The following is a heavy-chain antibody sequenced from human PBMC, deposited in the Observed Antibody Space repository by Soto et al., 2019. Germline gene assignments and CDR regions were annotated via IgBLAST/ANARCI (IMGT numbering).Heavy chain of an antibody. CDR2: ISYDGSNK. Sequence: QVQLVESGGGVVQPGRSLRLSCAASGFTFSSYGMHWVRQAPGKGLEWVAVISYDGSNKYYADSVKGRFTISRDNSKNTLYLQMNSLRAEDTAVDYCAKERVSTGAGSYYFDYWGQGTLVTVSS. CDR3: AKERVSTGAGSYYFDY. J-gene: IGHJ4*02. CDR1: GFTFSSYG. V-gene: IGHV3-30*18. D-gene: IGHD6-13*01.